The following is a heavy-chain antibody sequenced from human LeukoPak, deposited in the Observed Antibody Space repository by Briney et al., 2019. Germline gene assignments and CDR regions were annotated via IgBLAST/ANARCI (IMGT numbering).Heavy chain of an antibody. Sequence: PSETLSLTCTVSGGSITSSSYYWGWIRQPPGKGLEWIGSIYYSGSPYYNPSLKSPFTISLDTSKKQFSLKLSSVTAADAAVYYCARGRSWYYDFWSGTTHDAFDIWGQGTMVTVSS. V-gene: IGHV4-39*07. CDR3: ARGRSWYYDFWSGTTHDAFDI. CDR2: IYYSGSP. J-gene: IGHJ3*02. CDR1: GGSITSSSYY. D-gene: IGHD3-3*01.